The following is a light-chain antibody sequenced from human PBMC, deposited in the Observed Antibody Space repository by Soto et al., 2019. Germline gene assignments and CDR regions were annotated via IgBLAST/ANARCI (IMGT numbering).Light chain of an antibody. V-gene: IGKV3-20*01. CDR1: QTVSSTY. J-gene: IGKJ1*01. Sequence: EIVLTQSPGTLSLSPGERATLSCRASQTVSSTYLVWYQQKPGQARRLLIYGASNRAPGLSDRFSGSGSGTDFTLTISRLEPEDFAVYYCHQCGNSWWTFGQGTKVEIK. CDR2: GAS. CDR3: HQCGNSWWT.